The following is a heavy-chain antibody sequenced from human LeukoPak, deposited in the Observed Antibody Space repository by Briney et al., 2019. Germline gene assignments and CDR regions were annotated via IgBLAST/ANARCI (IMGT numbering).Heavy chain of an antibody. CDR2: ISAYNSNT. J-gene: IGHJ6*03. V-gene: IGHV1-18*04. CDR1: GYTFTGYY. Sequence: ASVKVSCKASGYTFTGYYMHWVRQAPGQGLEWMGWISAYNSNTNYAQNLQGRVTMTTDTSTSTAYMELRSLTSDDTAVYYCARGGHYTQPYYSYMDVWGKGTTVTVSS. CDR3: ARGGHYTQPYYSYMDV. D-gene: IGHD4-11*01.